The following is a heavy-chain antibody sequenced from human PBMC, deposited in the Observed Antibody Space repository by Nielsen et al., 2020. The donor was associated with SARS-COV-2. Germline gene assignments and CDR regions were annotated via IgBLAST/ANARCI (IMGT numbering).Heavy chain of an antibody. CDR1: GFTFSSYA. Sequence: GESLKISCAASGFTFSSYAMSWVRQAPGKGLEWVSAISGSGGSTYYADSVKGRFTISRDNSKNTLYLQMNSLRAEDTAVYYCAKVSGFEWGYYYGMDVWGQGTTVTVS. CDR2: ISGSGGST. CDR3: AKVSGFEWGYYYGMDV. V-gene: IGHV3-23*01. J-gene: IGHJ6*02. D-gene: IGHD3-3*01.